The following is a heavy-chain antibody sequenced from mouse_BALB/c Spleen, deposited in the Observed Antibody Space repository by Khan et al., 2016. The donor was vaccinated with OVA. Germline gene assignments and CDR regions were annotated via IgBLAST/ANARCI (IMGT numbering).Heavy chain of an antibody. V-gene: IGHV1-4*01. CDR3: VSDGAWCRNGGWFAY. Sequence: QVQLQQSGAELARPGASVKMSCKTSGYTFTSYTIHWIKLRPGQGLEWIGYINPNNGYTNYNQKFKDKATLTADNSSTTVYMQLSSLTSDDSAFYNCVSDGAWCRNGGWFAYWGQGTLVTVSA. D-gene: IGHD1-1*02. CDR2: INPNNGYT. J-gene: IGHJ3*01. CDR1: GYTFTSYT.